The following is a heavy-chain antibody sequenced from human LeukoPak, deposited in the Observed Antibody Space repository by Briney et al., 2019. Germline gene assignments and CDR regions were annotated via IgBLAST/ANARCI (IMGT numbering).Heavy chain of an antibody. CDR1: GFTFSSYS. Sequence: GGSLRLSCAASGFTFSSYSMNWVRQAPGKGLEWVSSISSSDTYVYHADSVKGRFTISRDNAKNSLYLQMNSLRAEDTAVYYCAREGGYSSSSGDDAFDIWGQGTMVTVSS. J-gene: IGHJ3*02. CDR2: ISSSDTYV. CDR3: AREGGYSSSSGDDAFDI. V-gene: IGHV3-21*01. D-gene: IGHD6-6*01.